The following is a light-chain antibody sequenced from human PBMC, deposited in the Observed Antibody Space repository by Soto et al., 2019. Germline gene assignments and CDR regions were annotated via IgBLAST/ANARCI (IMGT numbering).Light chain of an antibody. CDR2: EGT. V-gene: IGLV2-14*02. CDR1: TSDVGSYSL. J-gene: IGLJ2*01. CDR3: SSYAGNNNLV. Sequence: QSALTQPASVSGSPGQSITISCTGTTSDVGSYSLVSWYQQHPGKAPKLMIYEGTKRPSGVSNRFSGSKSGNTASLTISELQAEDEADYYCSSYAGNNNLVFGGGTKLTVL.